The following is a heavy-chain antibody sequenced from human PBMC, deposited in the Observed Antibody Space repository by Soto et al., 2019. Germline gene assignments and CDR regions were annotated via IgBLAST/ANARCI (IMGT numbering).Heavy chain of an antibody. CDR1: GFNFIRYA. J-gene: IGHJ4*02. Sequence: ASVKVSCKASGFNFIRYAMHWARQAPGQRLEWMGWINAGNGNTGYAQKFQGRVTMTRNTSISTAYMELSSLRSEDTAVYYCARGLRAYYYDSRGPGYWGQGTLVTVSS. V-gene: IGHV1-3*01. CDR2: INAGNGNT. CDR3: ARGLRAYYYDSRGPGY. D-gene: IGHD3-22*01.